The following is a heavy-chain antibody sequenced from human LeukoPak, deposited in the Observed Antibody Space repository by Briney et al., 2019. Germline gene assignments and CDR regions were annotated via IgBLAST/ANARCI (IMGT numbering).Heavy chain of an antibody. CDR3: ARRPEYCSSTSCLGYYYYYMDV. Sequence: PSETLSLTCTVSGGSISSSSYYWGWIRQPPGRGLEWIGGIYYSGSTYYNPSLKSRVTISVDTSKNQFSLKLSSVTAADTAVYYCARRPEYCSSTSCLGYYYYYMDVWGKGTTVTVSS. CDR1: GGSISSSSYY. D-gene: IGHD2-2*01. V-gene: IGHV4-39*01. J-gene: IGHJ6*03. CDR2: IYYSGST.